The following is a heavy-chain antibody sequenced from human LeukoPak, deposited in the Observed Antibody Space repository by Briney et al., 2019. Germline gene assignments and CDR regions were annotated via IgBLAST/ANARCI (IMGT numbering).Heavy chain of an antibody. V-gene: IGHV3-21*01. D-gene: IGHD3-9*01. CDR2: ISSSSSYI. Sequence: GGSLRLSCADSGFTFRRYWMHWVRQTPGKGLEWVSSISSSSSYIYYADSVKGRFTISRDNAKNSLYLQMNSLRAEDTAVYYCAREFTGHDILTGYYSEAFDIWGQGTMVTVSS. CDR1: GFTFRRYW. CDR3: AREFTGHDILTGYYSEAFDI. J-gene: IGHJ3*02.